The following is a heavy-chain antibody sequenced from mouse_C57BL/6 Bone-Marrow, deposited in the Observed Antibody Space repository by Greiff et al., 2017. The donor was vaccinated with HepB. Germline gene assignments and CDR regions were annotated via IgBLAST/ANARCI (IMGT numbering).Heavy chain of an antibody. Sequence: EVQLQQSVAELVRPGASVKLSCTASGFNIKNTYMHWVKQRPEQGLEWIGRIDPANGNTKYAPKFQGKATIPADTSSNTAYLQLSSLTSEDTAIYYCARDWARYYYGSRYWYFDVWGTGTTVTVSS. CDR1: GFNIKNTY. V-gene: IGHV14-3*01. J-gene: IGHJ1*03. CDR2: IDPANGNT. CDR3: ARDWARYYYGSRYWYFDV. D-gene: IGHD1-1*01.